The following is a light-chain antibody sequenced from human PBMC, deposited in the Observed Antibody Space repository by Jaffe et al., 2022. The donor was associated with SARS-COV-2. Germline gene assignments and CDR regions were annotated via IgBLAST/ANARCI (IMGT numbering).Light chain of an antibody. J-gene: IGKJ1*01. V-gene: IGKV4-1*01. CDR3: QQYYSLPWT. CDR1: QTILYNSNNKNY. CDR2: WAS. Sequence: DIVMTQSPDSLAVSLGERATINCKSTQTILYNSNNKNYLSWYQQKPGQPPKLLIDWASTRESGVPDRFSGSGSGTDFTLTISSLQAEDVAVYYCQQYYSLPWTFGQGTKVEIK.